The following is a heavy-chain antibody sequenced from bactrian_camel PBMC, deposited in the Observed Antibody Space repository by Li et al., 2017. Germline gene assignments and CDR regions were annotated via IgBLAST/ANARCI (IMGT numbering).Heavy chain of an antibody. V-gene: IGHV3S40*01. CDR3: ATDAEDIVVVVNAHF. CDR1: GFTFSSYD. J-gene: IGHJ4*01. D-gene: IGHD2*01. Sequence: VQLAESGGELVQPGGSLRLSCAASGFTFSSYDMSWVRQAPGKGLEWVSAINSGGGSTYYADSVKGRFTISRDNAKNTLYLRMNSLKTEDTAVYYCATDAEDIVVVVNAHFWGQGTQVTVS. CDR2: INSGGGST.